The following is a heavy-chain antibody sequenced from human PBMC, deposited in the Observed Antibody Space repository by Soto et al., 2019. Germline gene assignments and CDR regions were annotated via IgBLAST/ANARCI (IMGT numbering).Heavy chain of an antibody. CDR2: IKQDGSEK. Sequence: PGGSLRLSCAASGFTFSNYWMSWVRQAPGKGLEWVANIKQDGSEKYYVDSVKGRFTISRDNAKNSLYLQMNSLRAEDTAVYYCPRDSGIAATGTFDYWGQGTLVTVSS. V-gene: IGHV3-7*03. J-gene: IGHJ4*02. D-gene: IGHD6-13*01. CDR1: GFTFSNYW. CDR3: PRDSGIAATGTFDY.